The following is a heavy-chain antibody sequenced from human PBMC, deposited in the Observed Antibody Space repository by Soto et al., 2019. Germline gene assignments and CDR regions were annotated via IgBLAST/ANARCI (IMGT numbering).Heavy chain of an antibody. J-gene: IGHJ5*02. CDR1: GGTFSSYA. CDR2: IIPIFGTA. CDR3: ARETGPSSGCDPYWFDP. Sequence: QVQLVQSGAEVKKPGSSVKVSCKASGGTFSSYAITWVRQAPGQGLEWMGGIIPIFGTANYAQKFQARVTNTADXSXSXXYMELSRLRSQDTAAYSCARETGPSSGCDPYWFDPWGQGTLVTVSS. V-gene: IGHV1-69*12. D-gene: IGHD3-22*01.